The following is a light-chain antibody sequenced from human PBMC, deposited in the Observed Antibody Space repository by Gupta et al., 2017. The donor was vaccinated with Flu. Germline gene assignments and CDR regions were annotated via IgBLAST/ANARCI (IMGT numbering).Light chain of an antibody. Sequence: VLTWPPSVSVPPTEGVTISCSGSSSNIGNKAVNWYQQLPGKAPKLLIYYDDRLPSGVSDRFSGSKSGTSASLAISGLQSEDEADYYCAAWDDSLNGRVFGGGTKLTVL. CDR2: YDD. CDR3: AAWDDSLNGRV. CDR1: SSNIGNKA. V-gene: IGLV1-36*01. J-gene: IGLJ3*02.